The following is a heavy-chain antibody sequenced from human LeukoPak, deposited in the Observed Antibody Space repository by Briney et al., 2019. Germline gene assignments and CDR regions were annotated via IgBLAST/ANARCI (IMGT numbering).Heavy chain of an antibody. CDR2: ISSSSSYI. CDR1: GFTFSSYS. CDR3: ARGGIVPAAISNWFDP. V-gene: IGHV3-21*01. Sequence: GGSLRLSCAASGFTFSSYSMNWVRQAPGKGLEWVSSISSSSSYIYYADSVKGRFTISRDNAKNSLYLQMNSLRAEDTAVYYCARGGIVPAAISNWFDPWGQGTLVTVSS. D-gene: IGHD2-2*01. J-gene: IGHJ5*02.